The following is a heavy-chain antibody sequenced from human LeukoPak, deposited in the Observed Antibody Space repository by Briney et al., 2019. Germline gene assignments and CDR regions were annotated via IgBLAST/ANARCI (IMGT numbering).Heavy chain of an antibody. J-gene: IGHJ3*02. V-gene: IGHV3-9*01. CDR2: INWNSDNI. D-gene: IGHD3-22*01. Sequence: PGGSLRLSCAASGFTFNDHAMYWVRQAPGKGQDWVSGINWNSDNIGYADSVKGRFTISRDDAKNSLFLQMNSLRTEDTALYYCARASYYYDTTGLGAVDIWGQGTMVTVSS. CDR3: ARASYYYDTTGLGAVDI. CDR1: GFTFNDHA.